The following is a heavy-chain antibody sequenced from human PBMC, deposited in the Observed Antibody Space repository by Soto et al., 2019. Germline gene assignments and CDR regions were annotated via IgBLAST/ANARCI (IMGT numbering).Heavy chain of an antibody. CDR2: INRDGSST. V-gene: IGHV3-74*01. Sequence: EVQLVESGGGLVQPGGSLRLSCAASGFTFSSYWMHWVRQAPGKGLVWVSRINRDGSSTSYADSVKGRFTISRDNAKNTRYLQRNSLRAEDTDVYYCARGRRHGDFWSGYSPPWYFDRWGRGTLVTVSS. J-gene: IGHJ2*01. D-gene: IGHD3-3*01. CDR1: GFTFSSYW. CDR3: ARGRRHGDFWSGYSPPWYFDR.